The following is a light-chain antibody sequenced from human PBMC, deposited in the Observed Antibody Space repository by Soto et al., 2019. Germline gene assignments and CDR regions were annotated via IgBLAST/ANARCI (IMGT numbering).Light chain of an antibody. CDR2: AAS. J-gene: IGKJ3*01. CDR3: QKYDTAPFT. CDR1: PGIAFY. Sequence: DVQMTQSPSSLSASVGDTVTITCRASPGIAFYLAWFQQRPGKAPNLLISAASNLQSGVPSRFSGSGSGTDFTLTISSLQPEDVATYYCQKYDTAPFTFGPGTRVEVK. V-gene: IGKV1-27*01.